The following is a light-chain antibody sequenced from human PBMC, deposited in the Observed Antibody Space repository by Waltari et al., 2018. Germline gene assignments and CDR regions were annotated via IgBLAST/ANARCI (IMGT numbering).Light chain of an antibody. CDR2: RNN. V-gene: IGLV1-47*01. J-gene: IGLJ3*02. CDR1: SSNIGSNY. Sequence: QSVLTQPPSASGTPGQRVTISCSGRSSNIGSNYVYWYQHVPGAAPKLLIYRNNRRASGVPDRFSGSKSGTSASLASSGLRSEDEADYYCAAWDDSLSRWLLGGGTKLTVL. CDR3: AAWDDSLSRWL.